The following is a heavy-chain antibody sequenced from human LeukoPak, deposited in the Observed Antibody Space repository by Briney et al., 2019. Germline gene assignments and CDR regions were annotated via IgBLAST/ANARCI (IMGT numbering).Heavy chain of an antibody. CDR2: ISWNSGSI. CDR3: AKGPIAGGLEWLYMDV. D-gene: IGHD3-3*01. V-gene: IGHV3-9*03. CDR1: GFTFDDYA. Sequence: GGSLRLSCAASGFTFDDYAMHWVRQAPGKGLEWVSGISWNSGSIGYADSVKGRFTISRDNAKNSLYLQMNSLRAEDMALYYCAKGPIAGGLEWLYMDVWGKGTTVTVSS. J-gene: IGHJ6*03.